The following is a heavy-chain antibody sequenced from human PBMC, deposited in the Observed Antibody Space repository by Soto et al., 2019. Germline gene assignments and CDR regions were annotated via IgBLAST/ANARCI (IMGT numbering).Heavy chain of an antibody. V-gene: IGHV1-69*01. CDR2: IIPISGTA. CDR1: GGTFSNYA. J-gene: IGHJ6*02. D-gene: IGHD2-2*01. Sequence: QVQLVQSGAEVKKPGSSVKVSCKASGGTFSNYAISWVRQAPGQGLEWMGGIIPISGTANYAQKFQGRVTITAGESASTAYMELSSLRSEDTAVYYCARSQGSSTSLEIYYYYYYGMDVWGQGTTVTSP. CDR3: ARSQGSSTSLEIYYYYYYGMDV.